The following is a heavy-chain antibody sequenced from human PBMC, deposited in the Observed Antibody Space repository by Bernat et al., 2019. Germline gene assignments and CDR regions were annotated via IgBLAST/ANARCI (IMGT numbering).Heavy chain of an antibody. Sequence: EVQLLESGGGLVQPGGSLRLSCAASGFTFSSYAMSWVRQAPGKGLEWVSAISGSGGSTYYADSVKGRFTITRDNAKNTLYLQMNSLRAEDTAVYYCARLAARGWYFDLWGRGTLVTVSS. V-gene: IGHV3-23*01. J-gene: IGHJ2*01. D-gene: IGHD6-6*01. CDR1: GFTFSSYA. CDR3: ARLAARGWYFDL. CDR2: ISGSGGST.